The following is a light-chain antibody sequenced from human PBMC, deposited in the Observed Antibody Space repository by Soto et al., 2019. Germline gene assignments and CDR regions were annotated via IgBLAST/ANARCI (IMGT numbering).Light chain of an antibody. J-gene: IGKJ1*01. Sequence: EIVMTQSPSTLSVYPGERATLSCRASQSVSSNLAWYQQKPGQAPRLLIYGASTRATGIPARFSGSGSGTDFTLTISRLEPEDFAVYYCQQYGSSGTFGQGSKVDNK. V-gene: IGKV3-15*01. CDR2: GAS. CDR3: QQYGSSGT. CDR1: QSVSSN.